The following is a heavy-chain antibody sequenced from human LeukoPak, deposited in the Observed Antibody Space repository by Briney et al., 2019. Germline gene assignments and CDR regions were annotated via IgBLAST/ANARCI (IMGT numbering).Heavy chain of an antibody. V-gene: IGHV3-23*01. CDR2: ISGSGGST. CDR3: ARDCSDSSSDYYPLGY. Sequence: SGGSLRLSCAASGFTFSSYAMSWVRQAPVKGLEWVSAISGSGGSTYYADSVKGRFTISRDNSKNTLFLQMNRLRAEDTAVYYCARDCSDSSSDYYPLGYWGQGTLVTVSS. D-gene: IGHD3-22*01. J-gene: IGHJ4*02. CDR1: GFTFSSYA.